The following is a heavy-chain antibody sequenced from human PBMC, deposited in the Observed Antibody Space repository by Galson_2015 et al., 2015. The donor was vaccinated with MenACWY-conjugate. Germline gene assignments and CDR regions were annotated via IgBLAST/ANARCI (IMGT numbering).Heavy chain of an antibody. Sequence: SLRLSCAASGFSFSSYWMHWVRQLPGKGPVWVSRINSDGSSTSYADSVKGRFTISRDNAKNTLYLQMSSLRAEDSAVYYCARKGANGLPPDCFDIWGPGTMVTVSS. CDR3: ARKGANGLPPDCFDI. CDR1: GFSFSSYW. J-gene: IGHJ3*02. CDR2: INSDGSST. V-gene: IGHV3-74*01. D-gene: IGHD2-8*01.